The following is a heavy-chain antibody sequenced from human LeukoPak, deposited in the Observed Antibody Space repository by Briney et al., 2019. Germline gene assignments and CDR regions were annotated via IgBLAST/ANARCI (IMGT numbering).Heavy chain of an antibody. J-gene: IGHJ4*02. CDR2: IYSIGST. Sequence: SETLSLTCTVSNGSISRYYWSWIRQPPGKGLEWIGYIYSIGSTNYNPSLKSRVTISVDTSKNHFSLKLSSVTAADTAVYYCARWSNWVFDYWGQGTLVTVSS. CDR3: ARWSNWVFDY. D-gene: IGHD1-1*01. V-gene: IGHV4-59*01. CDR1: NGSISRYY.